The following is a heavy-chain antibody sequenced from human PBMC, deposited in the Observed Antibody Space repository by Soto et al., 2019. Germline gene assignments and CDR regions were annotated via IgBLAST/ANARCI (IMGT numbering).Heavy chain of an antibody. Sequence: EVQLVESGGGLVKPGGSLRLSCAASGFTFSSYSMNWVRQAPGKGLEWVSSISSSSSYIYYADSVKGRFTISRDNAKNSLYLQMNSLRAEDTAVYYCATDPNRGTYYDILTGYYTGTTHRLSHENWFDPWGQGTLVTVSS. CDR1: GFTFSSYS. V-gene: IGHV3-21*01. D-gene: IGHD3-9*01. CDR3: ATDPNRGTYYDILTGYYTGTTHRLSHENWFDP. J-gene: IGHJ5*02. CDR2: ISSSSSYI.